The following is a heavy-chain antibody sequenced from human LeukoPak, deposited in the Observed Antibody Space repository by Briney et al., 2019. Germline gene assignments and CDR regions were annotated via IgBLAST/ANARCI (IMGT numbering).Heavy chain of an antibody. J-gene: IGHJ6*02. D-gene: IGHD3-3*01. V-gene: IGHV4-59*01. CDR3: ARAYDFWRGKYYYYGMDV. CDR1: GGSISSYY. Sequence: SETLSLTCTVSGGSISSYYWSWIRQPPGKGLEWIGYIYYSGSTNYNPSLKSRVTISVDTSKNQFSLKLSSVTAADTAVYYCARAYDFWRGKYYYYGMDVWGQGTTVTVSS. CDR2: IYYSGST.